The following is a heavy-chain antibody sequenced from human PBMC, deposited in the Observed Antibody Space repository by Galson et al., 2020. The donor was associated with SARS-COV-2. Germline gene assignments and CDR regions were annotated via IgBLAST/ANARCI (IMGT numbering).Heavy chain of an antibody. CDR3: ATEYCGGDCPTDY. J-gene: IGHJ4*02. CDR1: GYTFTGYY. D-gene: IGHD2-21*02. Sequence: ASLKVSCKASGYTFTGYYMHWVRQAPGQGLEWMGWIIPNSGGTNYAQKFQGRVTMTRDTSISTAYMELSRLRSDDTAVYYCATEYCGGDCPTDYWGQGTLVTVSS. CDR2: IIPNSGGT. V-gene: IGHV1-2*02.